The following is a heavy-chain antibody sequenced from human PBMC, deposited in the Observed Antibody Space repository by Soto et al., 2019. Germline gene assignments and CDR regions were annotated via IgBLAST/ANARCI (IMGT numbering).Heavy chain of an antibody. J-gene: IGHJ5*02. CDR1: GGSISSGGYS. CDR3: AREEYSYGYSWFDP. V-gene: IGHV4-30-2*01. CDR2: IYHSGST. D-gene: IGHD5-18*01. Sequence: KQSQTLSLTCAVSGGSISSGGYSWSWIRQPPGKGLEWIGYIYHSGSTYYNPSLKSRVTISVDRSKNQFSLKLSSVSAADTAVYYCAREEYSYGYSWFDPWGQGTLVTVSS.